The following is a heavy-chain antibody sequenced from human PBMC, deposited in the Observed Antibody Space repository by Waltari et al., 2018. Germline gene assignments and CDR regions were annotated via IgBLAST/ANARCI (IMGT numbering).Heavy chain of an antibody. Sequence: QVQLVQSGAEVKKPGSSVKVSCKASGGTFSSYTISWVRQAPGQGLEWMGRISPIRGIANYSQKFQGRVTITADKSTSTAYMELSSVRSEDTAVYYCARRRIAVAGYYYYGMDVWGQGTTVTVSS. J-gene: IGHJ6*02. V-gene: IGHV1-69*02. D-gene: IGHD6-19*01. CDR3: ARRRIAVAGYYYYGMDV. CDR2: ISPIRGIA. CDR1: GGTFSSYT.